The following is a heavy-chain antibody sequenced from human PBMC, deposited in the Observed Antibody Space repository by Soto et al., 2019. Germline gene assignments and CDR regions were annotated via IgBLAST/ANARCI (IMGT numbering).Heavy chain of an antibody. CDR2: ISGYNGDP. D-gene: IGHD2-8*01. CDR3: AKNGQPPYYYYGMDV. V-gene: IGHV1-18*01. J-gene: IGHJ6*02. Sequence: QGQLVQSGAEVKKPGASVKVSCKASGYTFTRYGTSWVRKAPGPGLERMGWISGYNGDPNYAQKFQGRVPMTIDTSTLTTYMELRSLTSDDTAVYYCAKNGQPPYYYYGMDVWGQGTTVTVSS. CDR1: GYTFTRYG.